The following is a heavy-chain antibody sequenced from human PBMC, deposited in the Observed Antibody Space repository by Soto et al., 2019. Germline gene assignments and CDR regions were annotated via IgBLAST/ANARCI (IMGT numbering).Heavy chain of an antibody. CDR3: ARDYGHDCSGGRCYFYF. Sequence: QVQLVQSGAEVKKPGSSVKVSCKASGGTFSNYAISWVRQAPGQGLEWIGGITPIFGTANYAQKFQGRVTITADESTSTAHMELSSLRSEDTAVYYCARDYGHDCSGGRCYFYFWGQGTLVTVSS. CDR2: ITPIFGTA. J-gene: IGHJ4*02. CDR1: GGTFSNYA. V-gene: IGHV1-69*01. D-gene: IGHD2-15*01.